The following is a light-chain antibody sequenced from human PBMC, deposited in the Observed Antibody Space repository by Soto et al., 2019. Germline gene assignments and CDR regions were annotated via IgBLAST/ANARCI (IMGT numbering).Light chain of an antibody. CDR1: SSDVGAYNY. CDR3: SSYTSDNTYV. CDR2: DVS. V-gene: IGLV2-14*01. J-gene: IGLJ1*01. Sequence: QSALTQPASVSGSPGQSITISCSGTSSDVGAYNYVSWYQQHPGKAPRVMIYDVSNRPSGVSNRSSGSKSGNTATLTISGLQAEDEADYYCSSYTSDNTYVFATGTKLTVL.